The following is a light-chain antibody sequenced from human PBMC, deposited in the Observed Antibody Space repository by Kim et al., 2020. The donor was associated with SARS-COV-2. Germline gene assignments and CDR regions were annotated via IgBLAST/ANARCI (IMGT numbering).Light chain of an antibody. CDR3: SSFASSDTLV. Sequence: GQSNTIACTATSSDVGRYNYVSWYQQHPGKAPKLMIYDVNNRPSGVSNRFSGSKSGNTASLTISGLQAEDEADYYCSSFASSDTLVFGTGTKVTVL. V-gene: IGLV2-14*03. CDR2: DVN. J-gene: IGLJ1*01. CDR1: SSDVGRYNY.